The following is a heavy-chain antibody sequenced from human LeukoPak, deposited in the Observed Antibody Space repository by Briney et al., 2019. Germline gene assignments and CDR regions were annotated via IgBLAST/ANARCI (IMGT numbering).Heavy chain of an antibody. D-gene: IGHD7-27*01. CDR2: IYYTGT. J-gene: IGHJ4*02. CDR3: ASRKLGNDY. Sequence: PSQTLSLTWTVAAGSVSDHYRSWIRQSPGKGLEWIGYIYYTGTSYNPALKSRVTISADTSKNQFSLNLSSVTAADTAVYYCASRKLGNDYWGQGTLVTVSS. V-gene: IGHV4-59*02. CDR1: AGSVSDHY.